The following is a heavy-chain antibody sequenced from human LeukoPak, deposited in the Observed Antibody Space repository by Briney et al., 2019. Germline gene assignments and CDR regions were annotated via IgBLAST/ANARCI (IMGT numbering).Heavy chain of an antibody. V-gene: IGHV4-39*01. J-gene: IGHJ4*02. CDR2: IYFSRST. CDR1: GGSISSSSYY. CDR3: ARRISYYDSSGYFEGLDY. Sequence: SQTLSLTCPVYGGSISSSSYYWGWIRQPPGKGLEWIGSIYFSRSTYYNPSLKSRVTISVDTSKNQFSLKLSSVTAADTAVYYCARRISYYDSSGYFEGLDYWGQGTLVTVSS. D-gene: IGHD3-22*01.